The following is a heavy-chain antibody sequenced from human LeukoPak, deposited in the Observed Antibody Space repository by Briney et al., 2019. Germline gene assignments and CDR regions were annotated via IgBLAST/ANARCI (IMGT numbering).Heavy chain of an antibody. J-gene: IGHJ1*01. CDR3: ATYSSRNAREFQS. CDR2: INQDGTVK. D-gene: IGHD2-2*01. CDR1: GFTFDIYW. Sequence: AGGSLRLSCAASGFTFDIYWMSWVRQAPGRGLKWVANINQDGTVKYYLDSVKGRFTISRDNADNSLFLQMNSLRAEDTAVYYCATYSSRNAREFQSWGQGTLVTVSS. V-gene: IGHV3-7*01.